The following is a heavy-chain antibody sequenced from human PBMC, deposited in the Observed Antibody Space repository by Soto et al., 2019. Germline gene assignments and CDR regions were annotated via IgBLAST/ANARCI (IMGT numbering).Heavy chain of an antibody. CDR1: GGSLSGSY. V-gene: IGHV4-34*01. J-gene: IGHJ4*02. CDR2: IHHSGST. CDR3: ASPGYCSDGTCYPDY. Sequence: PSETLSLTCAVYGGSLSGSYWSWIRQPPGTGLEWIGEIHHSGSTYYNPSLKSRVTLSVDTSKNQFSLKLNSVTAADMAVYYCASPGYCSDGTCYPDYWGQGTLVTVSS. D-gene: IGHD2-15*01.